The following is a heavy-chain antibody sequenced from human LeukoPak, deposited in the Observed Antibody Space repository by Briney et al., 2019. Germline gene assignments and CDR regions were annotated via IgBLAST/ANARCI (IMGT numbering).Heavy chain of an antibody. CDR2: IYPADSDT. J-gene: IGHJ4*02. CDR3: ARQDGRALYYFDY. Sequence: GESLKISCKGSGYSFTYYWIAWVRQMPGKGLEWMGIIYPADSDTRYSPSFQGQVTISADKSTSTAYLQWSSLKASDTAMYYCARQDGRALYYFDYWGQGTLDTVSS. D-gene: IGHD5-24*01. V-gene: IGHV5-51*01. CDR1: GYSFTYYW.